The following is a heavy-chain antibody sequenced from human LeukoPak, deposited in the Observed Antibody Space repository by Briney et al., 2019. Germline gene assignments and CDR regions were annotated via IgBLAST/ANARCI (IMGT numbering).Heavy chain of an antibody. CDR3: ARGPLGVVLMDV. CDR1: GYSISNGYN. V-gene: IGHV4-38-2*02. D-gene: IGHD3-3*01. Sequence: PSETLSLTCTVSGYSISNGYNWGWVRQPPGKGLECIGSISHTGSTYYNPSLESRVTISVDTSKNQFSLKLSSVTAADTAVYYCARGPLGVVLMDVWGKGTTVTVSS. CDR2: ISHTGST. J-gene: IGHJ6*03.